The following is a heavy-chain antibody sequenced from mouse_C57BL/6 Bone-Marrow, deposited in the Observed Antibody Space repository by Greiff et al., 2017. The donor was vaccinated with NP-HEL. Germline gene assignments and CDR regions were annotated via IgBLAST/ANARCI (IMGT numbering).Heavy chain of an antibody. CDR2: INPSSGDT. CDR1: GYTFTSYT. Sequence: VQLQESGAELARPGASVKMSCKASGYTFTSYTMHWVNQRPGQGLEWIGYINPSSGDTKYNQKFKDKATLTADKSSSTAYMQLSSLTSEDSAVYYCAGTWFAYWDQGTLVTVSA. CDR3: AGTWFAY. J-gene: IGHJ3*01. V-gene: IGHV1-4*01. D-gene: IGHD4-1*01.